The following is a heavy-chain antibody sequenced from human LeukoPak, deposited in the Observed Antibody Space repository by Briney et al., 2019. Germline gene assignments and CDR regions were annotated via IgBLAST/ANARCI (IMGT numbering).Heavy chain of an antibody. V-gene: IGHV4-59*08. CDR2: IYYSGSA. D-gene: IGHD6-19*01. CDR1: GGSISSSY. J-gene: IGHJ4*02. Sequence: SEALSLTCTVSGGSISSSYWSWIRQAPGKGLEWIGYIYYSGSANYNPSLKSRVTISLDTSKNQFSLKLSSVTAADTAVYYCARHTAVTPLGVWGQGTLVTVSS. CDR3: ARHTAVTPLGV.